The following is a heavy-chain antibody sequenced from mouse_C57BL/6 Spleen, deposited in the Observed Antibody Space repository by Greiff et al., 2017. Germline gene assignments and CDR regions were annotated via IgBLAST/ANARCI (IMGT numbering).Heavy chain of an antibody. CDR1: GFNIKDDY. J-gene: IGHJ2*01. CDR2: IDPENGDT. D-gene: IGHD2-4*01. CDR3: SSYDYFYFDY. V-gene: IGHV14-4*01. Sequence: VHVKQSGAELVRPGASVKLSCTASGFNIKDDYMHWVKQRPEQGLEWIGWIDPENGDTEYASKFQGKATITADTSSNTAYLQLSSLTSEDTAVYYGSSYDYFYFDYWGQGTTLTVSS.